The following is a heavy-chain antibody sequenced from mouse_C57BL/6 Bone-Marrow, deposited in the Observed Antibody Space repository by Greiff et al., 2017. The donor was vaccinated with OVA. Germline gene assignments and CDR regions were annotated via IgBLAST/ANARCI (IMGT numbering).Heavy chain of an antibody. V-gene: IGHV5-4*01. J-gene: IGHJ4*01. Sequence: EVKLMESGGGLVKPGGSLKLSCAASGFTFSSYAMSWVRQTPEKRLEWVATISDGGSYTYYPDNVKGRFTISRDNAKNNLYLQMSHLKSEDTAMYYCAREGNYVDAMDYWGQGTSVTVSS. CDR1: GFTFSSYA. CDR3: AREGNYVDAMDY. CDR2: ISDGGSYT. D-gene: IGHD2-1*01.